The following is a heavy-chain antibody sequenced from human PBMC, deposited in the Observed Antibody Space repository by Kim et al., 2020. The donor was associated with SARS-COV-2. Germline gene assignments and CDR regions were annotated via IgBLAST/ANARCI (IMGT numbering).Heavy chain of an antibody. Sequence: GGSLRLSCAASGFVFMNYAMTWVRQAPGKGLEWVSGISGSGGSSYYADSVKGRFTISRDNSKDTVYLQMNSLRADDTAVYYCVKSVGQYYYYYGLEVWGHGTTVTVS. J-gene: IGHJ6*02. CDR1: GFVFMNYA. CDR2: ISGSGGSS. V-gene: IGHV3-23*01. CDR3: VKSVGQYYYYYGLEV. D-gene: IGHD3-10*01.